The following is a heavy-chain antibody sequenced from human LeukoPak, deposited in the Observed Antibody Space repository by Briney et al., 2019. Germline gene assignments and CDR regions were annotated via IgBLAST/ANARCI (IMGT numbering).Heavy chain of an antibody. D-gene: IGHD6-13*01. CDR2: ISAYNGNT. V-gene: IGHV1-18*01. Sequence: ASVKVSCKAPGYTFTSYGISWVRQAPGQGLEWMGWISAYNGNTNYAQKLQGRVTMTTDTSTSTAYMELRSLRSDDTAVYYCARDPGYSSSWDSFDIWGQGTMVTVSS. CDR1: GYTFTSYG. CDR3: ARDPGYSSSWDSFDI. J-gene: IGHJ3*02.